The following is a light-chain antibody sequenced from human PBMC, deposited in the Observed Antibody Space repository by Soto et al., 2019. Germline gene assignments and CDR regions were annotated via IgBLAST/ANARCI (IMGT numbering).Light chain of an antibody. CDR3: CSYAGSNTFYV. CDR2: DVT. CDR1: TSDVGAYNS. Sequence: QSALTQPRSVSGSRGQSVTISCTGTTSDVGAYNSVSWYQHQPGKVPNLLIYDVTKRPSGVPDRFSGSKSGNTASLTISGLPADDEADYFCCSYAGSNTFYVFGTGTKLTVL. V-gene: IGLV2-11*01. J-gene: IGLJ1*01.